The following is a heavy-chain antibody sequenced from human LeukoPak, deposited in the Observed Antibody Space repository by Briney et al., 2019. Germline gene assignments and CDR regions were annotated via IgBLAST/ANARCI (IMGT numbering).Heavy chain of an antibody. Sequence: SETLSLTCTVSGGSISSGGYYWSWIRQHPGKGLEWIGYIYYSGSTYYNPSLKSRVTISVDTSKNQFSLKLSSVTAADTAVYYCVRVEKRIGYDSSGLQSWRAFDIWGQGTMVTVSS. CDR1: GGSISSGGYY. D-gene: IGHD3-22*01. CDR3: VRVEKRIGYDSSGLQSWRAFDI. CDR2: IYYSGST. V-gene: IGHV4-31*03. J-gene: IGHJ3*02.